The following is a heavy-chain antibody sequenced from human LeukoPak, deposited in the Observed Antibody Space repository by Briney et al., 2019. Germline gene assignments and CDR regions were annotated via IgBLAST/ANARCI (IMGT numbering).Heavy chain of an antibody. CDR3: VTYYFDSSGPKKNY. J-gene: IGHJ4*02. D-gene: IGHD3-22*01. CDR1: GGSISSGDYY. Sequence: PSETLSLTCTVSGGSISSGDYYWSWIRQPPGKGLEWIGYIYYSGSTYYNPSLKSRVTISVDTSKKQFSLKLSSVTAADTAVYYCVTYYFDSSGPKKNYWGQGTLVTVSS. V-gene: IGHV4-30-4*01. CDR2: IYYSGST.